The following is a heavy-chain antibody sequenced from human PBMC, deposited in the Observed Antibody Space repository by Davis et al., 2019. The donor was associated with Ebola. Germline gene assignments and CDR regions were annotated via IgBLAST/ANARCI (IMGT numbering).Heavy chain of an antibody. CDR3: TSASRGVGATD. J-gene: IGHJ4*02. V-gene: IGHV3-73*01. CDR1: GFTFSGSA. D-gene: IGHD1-26*01. Sequence: GESLKISCAASGFTFSGSAMHWVRQASGKGLEWVGRIRSKANSYATAYAASVKGRFTISRDDSKNTAYLQMNSLKTEDTAVYYCTSASRGVGATDWGQGTLVTVSS. CDR2: IRSKANSYAT.